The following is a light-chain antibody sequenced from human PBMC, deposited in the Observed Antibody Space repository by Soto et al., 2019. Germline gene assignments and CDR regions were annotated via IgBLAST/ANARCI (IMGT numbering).Light chain of an antibody. J-gene: IGKJ1*01. V-gene: IGKV1-5*01. Sequence: DIQMTQSPSTLSASVGDRVTITCRASQSITIWLAWYQQKPGQATKLLIFDASNLESGVPSRFSGSGSGTEFTLTISSLQPDDFATYYCQHYNSFSWTFGQGTKVEIK. CDR1: QSITIW. CDR2: DAS. CDR3: QHYNSFSWT.